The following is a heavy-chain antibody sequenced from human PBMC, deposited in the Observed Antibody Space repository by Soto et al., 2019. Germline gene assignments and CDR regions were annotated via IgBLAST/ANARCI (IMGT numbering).Heavy chain of an antibody. V-gene: IGHV1-18*01. D-gene: IGHD6-13*01. J-gene: IGHJ4*02. CDR1: GYTFTSYV. CDR2: ISAYNGNT. Sequence: ASVKVSCKASGYTFTSYVISWVRQAPGQGLEWMGWISAYNGNTNYAQKLQGRVTMTTDTSTSTAYMELRSLRSDDTAVYYCARAQSSSSWYNYFDYRGQGTLVTAPQ. CDR3: ARAQSSSSWYNYFDY.